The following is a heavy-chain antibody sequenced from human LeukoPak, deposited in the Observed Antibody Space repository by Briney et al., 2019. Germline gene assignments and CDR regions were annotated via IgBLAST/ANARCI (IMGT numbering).Heavy chain of an antibody. D-gene: IGHD3-22*01. J-gene: IGHJ4*02. Sequence: PSETLSLTCTVSGGSISSGDYYWSWIRQPPGKGLEWIGYIYYSGSTYYNPSLKSRVTISVDTSKDQFSLKLSSVTAADTAVYYCARDRASSGFDYWGQGTLVTVSS. V-gene: IGHV4-30-4*01. CDR3: ARDRASSGFDY. CDR2: IYYSGST. CDR1: GGSISSGDYY.